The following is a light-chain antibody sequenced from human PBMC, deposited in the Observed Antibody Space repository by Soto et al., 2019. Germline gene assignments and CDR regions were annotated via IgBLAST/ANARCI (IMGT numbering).Light chain of an antibody. CDR3: CSYAGGYTHAV. CDR1: NTDIGGHKY. Sequence: QSALTQPPSASGSPGQSVTISCTGTNTDIGGHKYVSWYQHHPGKAPKLLIYEVSERPSGVPDRFSGSKSGNAASLTVSGLQADDEAMYYCCSYAGGYTHAVFGGGTKVTVL. V-gene: IGLV2-8*01. CDR2: EVS. J-gene: IGLJ2*01.